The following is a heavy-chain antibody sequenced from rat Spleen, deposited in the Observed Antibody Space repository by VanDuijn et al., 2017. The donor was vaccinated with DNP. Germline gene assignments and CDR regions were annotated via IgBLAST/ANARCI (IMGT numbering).Heavy chain of an antibody. V-gene: IGHV3-1*01. CDR3: ARWTRYFDY. CDR2: ISYSGRT. D-gene: IGHD1-7*01. J-gene: IGHJ2*01. Sequence: EVQLQESGSGLVKPSQSLSLTCSVTGYSITSNYWGWIRQFPGNKMEYIGHISYSGRTNYNTSLKSRLSITRDTSKNHFLLHLNSVTNEDTATYYCARWTRYFDYWGQGIMVTVSS. CDR1: GYSITSNY.